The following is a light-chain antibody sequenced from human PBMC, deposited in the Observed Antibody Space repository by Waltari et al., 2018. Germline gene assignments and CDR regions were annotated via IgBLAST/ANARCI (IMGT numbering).Light chain of an antibody. CDR1: QSLVPSTGNTH. Sequence: DVVMTQSPLSLAVTLGQPASISCSSSQSLVPSTGNTHLKWYLQRPGQSPRRLIYNGFTRDSGVPDRFSGSGSGTDFTLMISRVEAEDVGVYYCMQSTHWPLTFGGGTKVEIK. CDR2: NGF. CDR3: MQSTHWPLT. J-gene: IGKJ4*01. V-gene: IGKV2-30*02.